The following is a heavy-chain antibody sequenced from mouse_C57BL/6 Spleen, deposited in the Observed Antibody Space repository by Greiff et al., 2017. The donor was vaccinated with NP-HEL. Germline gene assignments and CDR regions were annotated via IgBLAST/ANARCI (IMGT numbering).Heavy chain of an antibody. CDR3: ARRSYGSSYWYFDV. J-gene: IGHJ1*03. CDR1: GYTFTSYW. CDR2: IDPSYSYT. V-gene: IGHV1-69*01. Sequence: QVQLQQPGAELVMPGASVKLSCKASGYTFTSYWMHWVKQRPGQGLEWIGEIDPSYSYTNYNQKFKGKSTLTVDKSSSTAYMQLSSLTSEDSAVYYCARRSYGSSYWYFDVWGTGTTVTVSS. D-gene: IGHD1-1*01.